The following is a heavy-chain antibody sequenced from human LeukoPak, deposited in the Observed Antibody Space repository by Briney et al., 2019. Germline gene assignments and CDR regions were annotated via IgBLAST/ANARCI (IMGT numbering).Heavy chain of an antibody. CDR2: IYSGVPT. D-gene: IGHD1-1*01. Sequence: SETLSLTCTTSGVSINRFYWSWVRQPPGKGLEWIGNIYSGVPTYFNPSLKSRVTISVDTFKNQFSLNLTSVTAADTAMYYCVQTTGWPGFDYWGQGILVTVSS. CDR3: VQTTGWPGFDY. CDR1: GVSINRFY. J-gene: IGHJ4*02. V-gene: IGHV4-4*09.